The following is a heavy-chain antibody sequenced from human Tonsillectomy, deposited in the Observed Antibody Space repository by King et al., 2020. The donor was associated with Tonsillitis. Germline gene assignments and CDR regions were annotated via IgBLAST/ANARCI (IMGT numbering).Heavy chain of an antibody. CDR2: ISFDASRE. V-gene: IGHV3-33*05. Sequence: VQLVESGGGVVQPGGSLRLSCASSGFDLRSYGMHWVRQAPGKGLEWVAVISFDASRENYADSVRGRFTISRDNSKNTLYLQMNSLRAEDTAVYYCARERLYSSDWGIDYWGQGSLVTVSS. J-gene: IGHJ4*02. CDR3: ARERLYSSDWGIDY. CDR1: GFDLRSYG. D-gene: IGHD6-19*01.